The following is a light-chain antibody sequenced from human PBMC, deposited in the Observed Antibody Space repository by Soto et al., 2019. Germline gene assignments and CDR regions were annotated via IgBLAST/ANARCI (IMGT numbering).Light chain of an antibody. V-gene: IGKV1-5*01. CDR1: QSISNW. CDR2: HAS. Sequence: DIQISQSPSSLSASVGDRVTITCRASQSISNWLAWYQQKPGTAPKVLIYHASNLQSGVPSRFSGSGSGTEFTLTISSLQPDDFATYYCQHYNSYSEAFGQGTKVDI. CDR3: QHYNSYSEA. J-gene: IGKJ1*01.